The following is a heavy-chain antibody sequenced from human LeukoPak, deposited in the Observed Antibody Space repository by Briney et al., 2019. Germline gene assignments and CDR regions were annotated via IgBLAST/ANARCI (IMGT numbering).Heavy chain of an antibody. CDR1: GYTFTCYY. V-gene: IGHV1-2*06. Sequence: ASVKVSCKASGYTFTCYYMHWVRQAPGQGLEWMGRINPNSGGTNYAQTFQGRVTMTRDTSISTAYMELSRLRSDDTAVYYCARGAQASSSWYLDYWGQGTLVTVSS. CDR3: ARGAQASSSWYLDY. CDR2: INPNSGGT. D-gene: IGHD6-13*01. J-gene: IGHJ4*02.